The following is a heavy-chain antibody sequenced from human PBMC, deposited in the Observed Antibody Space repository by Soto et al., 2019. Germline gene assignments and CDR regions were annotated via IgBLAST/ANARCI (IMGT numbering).Heavy chain of an antibody. Sequence: PSQTLSLTCAISGDSVSSNSAAWNWIRQSPSRGLEWLGRTYYRSKWYNDYAVSVKSRITINPDTSKNQFSLQLNSVTPEDTAVYYCARDRISSGWPNNWFDPWGQGTLVTVSS. CDR3: ARDRISSGWPNNWFDP. V-gene: IGHV6-1*01. J-gene: IGHJ5*02. CDR1: GDSVSSNSAA. CDR2: TYYRSKWYN. D-gene: IGHD6-19*01.